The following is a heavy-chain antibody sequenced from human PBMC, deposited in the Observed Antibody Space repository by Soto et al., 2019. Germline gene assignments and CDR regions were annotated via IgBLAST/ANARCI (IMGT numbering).Heavy chain of an antibody. CDR3: PSRVGSSPFDY. CDR2: IYYSGST. J-gene: IGHJ4*02. D-gene: IGHD6-6*01. Sequence: QVQLQESGPGLVKPPETLSLTCTVSGGSVSSGSYYWSWIRQPPGKGLEWIGYIYYSGSTNYNPSLKSRVTISVVTSHNQFSLKLSSVIAADTAVYYCPSRVGSSPFDYWGQGTLVTVSS. CDR1: GGSVSSGSYY. V-gene: IGHV4-61*01.